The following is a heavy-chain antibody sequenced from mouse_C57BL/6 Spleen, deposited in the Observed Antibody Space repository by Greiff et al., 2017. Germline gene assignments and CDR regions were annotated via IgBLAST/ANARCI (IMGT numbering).Heavy chain of an antibody. CDR2: INPNNGGT. CDR1: GYTFTDYY. V-gene: IGHV1-26*01. Sequence: VQLKQSGPELVKPGASVKISCKASGYTFTDYYMNWVKQSHGKSLEWIGDINPNNGGTSYNQKFKGKATLTVDKSSSTAYMELRSLTSEDSAVYYCARRKNYAMDYWGQGTSVTVSS. CDR3: ARRKNYAMDY. J-gene: IGHJ4*01.